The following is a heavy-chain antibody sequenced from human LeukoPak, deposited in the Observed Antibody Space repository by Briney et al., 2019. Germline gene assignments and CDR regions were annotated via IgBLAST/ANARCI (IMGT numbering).Heavy chain of an antibody. CDR2: IYYSGST. CDR3: ARAGSGGSCYTT. V-gene: IGHV4-39*07. CDR1: GGSISSSSYY. D-gene: IGHD2-15*01. J-gene: IGHJ5*02. Sequence: SETLSLTCTVSGGSISSSSYYWGWIRQPPGKGLEWIGSIYYSGSTYYNPSLKSRVTISVDTSKNQFSLKLSSATAADTAVYYCARAGSGGSCYTTWGQGTLVTVSP.